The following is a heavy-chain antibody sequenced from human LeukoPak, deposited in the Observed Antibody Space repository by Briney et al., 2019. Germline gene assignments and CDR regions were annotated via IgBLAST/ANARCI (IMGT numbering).Heavy chain of an antibody. CDR3: VKDPVASAVAGTNYFDY. D-gene: IGHD6-19*01. J-gene: IGHJ4*02. V-gene: IGHV3-30*02. Sequence: PGGSLRLSCAASGFAFSSYGIHWVRQAPGKGLEWVAFIRCDGNNKYYADSVKGRLTISRDNSKNTLYLQMNSLRAEDTAVYYCVKDPVASAVAGTNYFDYWGQGTLVTVSS. CDR2: IRCDGNNK. CDR1: GFAFSSYG.